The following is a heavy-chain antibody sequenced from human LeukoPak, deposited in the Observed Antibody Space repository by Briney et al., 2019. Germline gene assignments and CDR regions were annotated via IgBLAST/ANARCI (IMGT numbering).Heavy chain of an antibody. CDR3: ARVKGSSGYHPDLWYYYYYMDV. J-gene: IGHJ6*03. Sequence: PGGSLRLSCAASGFTFSSYEMNWVRQAPGRGLEWVSYISSSSSTIYYADSVKGRFTISRDNAKNSLHLQMNSLRAEDTAVYYCARVKGSSGYHPDLWYYYYYMDVWGKGTTVTVSS. D-gene: IGHD3-22*01. V-gene: IGHV3-48*03. CDR1: GFTFSSYE. CDR2: ISSSSSTI.